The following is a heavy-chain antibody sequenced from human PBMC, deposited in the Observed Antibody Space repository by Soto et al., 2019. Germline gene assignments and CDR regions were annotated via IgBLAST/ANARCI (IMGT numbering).Heavy chain of an antibody. J-gene: IGHJ4*02. CDR3: AKACSGGRCYFDY. Sequence: GGSLRLSCAASGFTFSSYAMSWVRQAPGKGLEWVSAISASGGSTYYADSVRGRFTISRDNSKNTLYLQMNSLRAEDTAVYYCAKACSGGRCYFDYWGQGTLVTVSS. CDR2: ISASGGST. D-gene: IGHD2-15*01. V-gene: IGHV3-23*01. CDR1: GFTFSSYA.